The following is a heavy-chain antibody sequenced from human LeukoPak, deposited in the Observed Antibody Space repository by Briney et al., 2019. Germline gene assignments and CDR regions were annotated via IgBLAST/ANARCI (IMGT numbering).Heavy chain of an antibody. CDR1: GYTFTDYY. Sequence: ASVKVSCKASGYTFTDYYMHWVRQAPGQGLEWMGRINTNSGGTNYAQKFQGGVTMTRDTSISTAYMELSRLRSDDTAVYYCARHVYCRSTSCSYYYYYMDVWGKGTTVTVSS. V-gene: IGHV1-2*06. CDR3: ARHVYCRSTSCSYYYYYMDV. CDR2: INTNSGGT. D-gene: IGHD2-2*01. J-gene: IGHJ6*03.